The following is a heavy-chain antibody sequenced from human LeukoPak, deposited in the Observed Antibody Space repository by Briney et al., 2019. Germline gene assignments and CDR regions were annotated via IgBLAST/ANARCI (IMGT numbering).Heavy chain of an antibody. CDR2: INPNSGGT. Sequence: ASVKVSCKASGYTFTGYCMHWVRQAPGQGLEWMGWINPNSGGTNYAQKFQGRVTMTRDTSISTAYMELSRLRSDDTAVYYCARSPGKVVTAHYWGQGTLVTVSS. D-gene: IGHD2-21*02. CDR3: ARSPGKVVTAHY. J-gene: IGHJ4*02. CDR1: GYTFTGYC. V-gene: IGHV1-2*02.